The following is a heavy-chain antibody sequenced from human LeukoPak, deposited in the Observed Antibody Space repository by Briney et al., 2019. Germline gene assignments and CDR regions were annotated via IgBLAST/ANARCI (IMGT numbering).Heavy chain of an antibody. J-gene: IGHJ5*02. V-gene: IGHV6-1*01. CDR3: ARVKITMVRGVIIDNWFDP. CDR2: TYYRSKWYN. CDR1: GDSVSSNSAA. Sequence: SQTLSLTCAISGDSVSSNSAAWNWIRQSPSRGLEWLGRTYYRSKWYNDYAVSVKSRITINPDTSKNQFSLQLNSVTPEDTAVYYCARVKITMVRGVIIDNWFDPWGQGTLVTVSS. D-gene: IGHD3-10*01.